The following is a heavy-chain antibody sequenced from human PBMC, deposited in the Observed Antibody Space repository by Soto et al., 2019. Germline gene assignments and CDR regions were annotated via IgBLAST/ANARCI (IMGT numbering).Heavy chain of an antibody. CDR2: IYHSGST. D-gene: IGHD3-3*01. CDR3: ARDRSGYYLNYYYYGMDV. Sequence: QVQLQESGPGLVKPSGTLSLTCAVSGGSISSSNWWSWVRQPPGKGLEWIGEIYHSGSTNYNPSLKSRVTISVDKSKNQFSLKLSSVTAADTAVYYCARDRSGYYLNYYYYGMDVWGQGTTVTVSS. CDR1: GGSISSSNW. J-gene: IGHJ6*02. V-gene: IGHV4-4*02.